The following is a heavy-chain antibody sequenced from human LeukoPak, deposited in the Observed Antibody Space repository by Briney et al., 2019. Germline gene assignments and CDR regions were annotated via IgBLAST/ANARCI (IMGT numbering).Heavy chain of an antibody. CDR3: ARDRGVQYYYDSTLRRFDY. CDR1: GYTFTSYG. J-gene: IGHJ4*02. V-gene: IGHV1-18*01. Sequence: ASVKVSCKASGYTFTSYGISWVRQAPGQGLEWMGWISAYNGNTNYAQKLQGRVTMTTDTSTSTAYMELRSLRSDDTAVYYCARDRGVQYYYDSTLRRFDYWGQGTLVTVSS. D-gene: IGHD3-22*01. CDR2: ISAYNGNT.